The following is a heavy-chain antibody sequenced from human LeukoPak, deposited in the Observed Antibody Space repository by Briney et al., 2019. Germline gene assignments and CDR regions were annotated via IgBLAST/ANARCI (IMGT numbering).Heavy chain of an antibody. D-gene: IGHD6-13*01. J-gene: IGHJ3*02. V-gene: IGHV4-61*01. CDR3: ARVGGDSSSWYWTPGAFDI. CDR2: IYYNGDT. Sequence: PSETLSLTCTVSGGSVSNSLYYWSWIRQPPGKGLEWIGYIYYNGDTNYNPSLKSRVIISIDTSSNQFSLRLNSMTAADTAVYYCARVGGDSSSWYWTPGAFDIWGQGTMVTVSS. CDR1: GGSVSNSLYY.